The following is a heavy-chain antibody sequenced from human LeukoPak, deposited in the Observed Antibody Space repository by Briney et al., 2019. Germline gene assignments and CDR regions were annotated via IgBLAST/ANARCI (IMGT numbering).Heavy chain of an antibody. J-gene: IGHJ4*02. CDR3: AKAWALTYLGGVDS. CDR1: GFTFSNYG. CDR2: ISYDGSNQ. Sequence: PGGSLRLSRAASGFTFSNYGMHWVRQAPGKGLEWVALISYDGSNQYFADSVKGRFTISRDNSKNTLYLQMNSLRAEDTAVHYCAKAWALTYLGGVDSWGQGTLVTVSS. V-gene: IGHV3-30*18. D-gene: IGHD2-21*02.